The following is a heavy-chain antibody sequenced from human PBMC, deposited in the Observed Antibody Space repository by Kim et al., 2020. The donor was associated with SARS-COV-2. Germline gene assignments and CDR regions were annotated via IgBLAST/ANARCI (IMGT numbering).Heavy chain of an antibody. CDR2: INAGNGNT. J-gene: IGHJ6*02. Sequence: ASVKVSCKASGYTFTSYAMHWVRQAPGQRLEWMGWINAGNGNTKYSQKFQGRVTITRDTSASTAYMELSSLRSEDTTVYYCASGWVPAAIPYYYYGMDVWGQGTTVTVSS. V-gene: IGHV1-3*01. CDR3: ASGWVPAAIPYYYYGMDV. D-gene: IGHD2-2*02. CDR1: GYTFTSYA.